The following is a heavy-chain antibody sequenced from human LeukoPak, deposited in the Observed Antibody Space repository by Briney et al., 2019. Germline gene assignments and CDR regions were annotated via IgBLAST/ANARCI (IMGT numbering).Heavy chain of an antibody. D-gene: IGHD6-13*01. CDR3: ARSIAAAGTLDY. CDR2: IYTSGRT. V-gene: IGHV4-4*07. J-gene: IGHJ4*02. Sequence: SETLSLTCTVSGGSISSYYWSWIRQPAGKGLEWIGRIYTSGRTNYNPSLKSRVTMSVDTSKNQFSLKLSSVTAADTAVYYCARSIAAAGTLDYWGQGTLVTVSS. CDR1: GGSISSYY.